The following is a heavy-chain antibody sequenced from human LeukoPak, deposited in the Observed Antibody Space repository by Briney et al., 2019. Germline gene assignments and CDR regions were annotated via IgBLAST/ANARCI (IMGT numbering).Heavy chain of an antibody. V-gene: IGHV3-23*01. J-gene: IGHJ4*02. CDR2: ISGGGDNT. CDR1: GFTFSSYA. D-gene: IGHD1-26*01. Sequence: PGGSLRLSCAASGFTFSSYAMSWVRQAPGKGLEWVSAISGGGDNTYYTDSVKGRFTISRDDSNNTLFLQMNSLRAEDTAVYYCASRRDYYTLDYWGRGTLVTVSS. CDR3: ASRRDYYTLDY.